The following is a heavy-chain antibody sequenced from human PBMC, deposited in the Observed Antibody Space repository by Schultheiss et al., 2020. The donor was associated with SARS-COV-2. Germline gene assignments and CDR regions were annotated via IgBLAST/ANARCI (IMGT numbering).Heavy chain of an antibody. Sequence: SETLSLTCTVSGGSISSGGYYWSWIRQHPGKGLEWIGYIYYSGSTYYNPSLKSRVTISVDTSKNQFSLKLSSVTAADTAVYYCAREVPAAIRYFDLWGRGTLVTVSS. V-gene: IGHV4-31*03. CDR3: AREVPAAIRYFDL. CDR2: IYYSGST. D-gene: IGHD2-2*01. J-gene: IGHJ2*01. CDR1: GGSISSGGYY.